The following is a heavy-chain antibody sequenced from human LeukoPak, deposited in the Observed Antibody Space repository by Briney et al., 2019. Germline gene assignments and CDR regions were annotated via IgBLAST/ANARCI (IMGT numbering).Heavy chain of an antibody. CDR3: ARGGFRGYGFSRKHYFDY. J-gene: IGHJ4*02. CDR1: GYTFTSYD. V-gene: IGHV1-8*01. Sequence: ASVKVSCKASGYTFTSYDINWVRQATGQGLEWMGWMNPNSGNTGYAQKFQGRVTMTRNTSISTAYMELSSLRSEDTAVYYCARGGFRGYGFSRKHYFDYWGQGTLVTVSS. D-gene: IGHD5-12*01. CDR2: MNPNSGNT.